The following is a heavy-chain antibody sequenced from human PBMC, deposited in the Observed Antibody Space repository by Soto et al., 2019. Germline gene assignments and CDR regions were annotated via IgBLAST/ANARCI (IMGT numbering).Heavy chain of an antibody. CDR3: ARYLYDFWTGYPSV. D-gene: IGHD3-3*01. Sequence: QVQLVESGGGVVQPGRSLRLSCAASGFTFSSYGMHWVRQAPGKGLEWVAVIWYDGSNKYYADSVKGRFTISRDNSKNTLYLQMHNLRAEDTAVYYCARYLYDFWTGYPSVWGQGTLVTVSS. J-gene: IGHJ4*02. V-gene: IGHV3-33*01. CDR2: IWYDGSNK. CDR1: GFTFSSYG.